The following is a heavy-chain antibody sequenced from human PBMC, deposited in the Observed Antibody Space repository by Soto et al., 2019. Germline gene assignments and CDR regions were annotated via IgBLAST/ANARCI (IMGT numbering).Heavy chain of an antibody. V-gene: IGHV1-3*01. CDR2: INAGNGNT. Sequence: QVQLVQSGAEVKKPGASVKVSCKASGYTFTSYAMPWVRQAPGKRLEWMGWINAGNGNTKYSQKFQGRVTITRDTSASTAYMELSSLRSADTAVYYCARGVAGPIHWFDPLCQGTLVTVSS. J-gene: IGHJ5*02. D-gene: IGHD6-19*01. CDR3: ARGVAGPIHWFDP. CDR1: GYTFTSYA.